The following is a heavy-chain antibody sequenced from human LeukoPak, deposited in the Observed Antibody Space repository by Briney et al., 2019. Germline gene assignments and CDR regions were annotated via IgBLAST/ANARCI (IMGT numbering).Heavy chain of an antibody. CDR1: GFTFSSYS. CDR3: ARDYYDSSGSFFDY. D-gene: IGHD3-22*01. J-gene: IGHJ4*02. Sequence: GGSLRLSCAASGFTFSSYSMNWVRQAPGKGLEWVSFISSLNTYIYYADSVKGRFTISRDNAKDSLYLQMNSLRAEDTAVYYCARDYYDSSGSFFDYWGQGTLVTVSS. CDR2: ISSLNTYI. V-gene: IGHV3-21*01.